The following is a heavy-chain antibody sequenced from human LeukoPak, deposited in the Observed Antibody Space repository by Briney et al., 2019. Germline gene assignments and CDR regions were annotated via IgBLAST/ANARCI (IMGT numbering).Heavy chain of an antibody. J-gene: IGHJ4*02. CDR3: ARVRSGYYYFDY. CDR1: GYSFTSYY. CDR2: INTSGGST. Sequence: ASVKVSCKASGYSFTSYYMHWVRQAPGQGLEWMGIINTSGGSTNYAQKFQGRVTMSRDTSTSTVYMELSSLRSEDTAVYYCARVRSGYYYFDYWGQGTLVTVSS. V-gene: IGHV1-46*01. D-gene: IGHD3-22*01.